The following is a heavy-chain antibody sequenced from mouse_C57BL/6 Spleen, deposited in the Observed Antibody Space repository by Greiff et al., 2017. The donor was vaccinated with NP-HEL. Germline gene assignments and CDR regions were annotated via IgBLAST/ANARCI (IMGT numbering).Heavy chain of an antibody. Sequence: VQLQQSGAELVRPGASVTLSCKASGYTFTDYEMHWVKQTPVHGLEWIGAIDPETGGTAYNQKFKGKAILTADKSSSTAYMELRSLTSEDSAVYYCTSIYYDYDGGAYWGQGTLVTVSA. CDR3: TSIYYDYDGGAY. J-gene: IGHJ3*01. D-gene: IGHD2-4*01. CDR2: IDPETGGT. V-gene: IGHV1-15*01. CDR1: GYTFTDYE.